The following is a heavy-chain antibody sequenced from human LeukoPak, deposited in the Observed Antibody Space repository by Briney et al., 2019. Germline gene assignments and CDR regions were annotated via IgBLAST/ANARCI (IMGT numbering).Heavy chain of an antibody. CDR1: GYTFASYD. J-gene: IGHJ4*02. D-gene: IGHD6-6*01. CDR2: MNPNSGNT. V-gene: IGHV1-8*01. Sequence: ASVKVSCKASGYTFASYDINWVRQATGQGLEWMGWMNPNSGNTGYAQKFQGRVTMTRNTSISTAYMELSSLRSEDTAVYYCARASTRHSSSSSGYWGQGTLVTVSS. CDR3: ARASTRHSSSSSGY.